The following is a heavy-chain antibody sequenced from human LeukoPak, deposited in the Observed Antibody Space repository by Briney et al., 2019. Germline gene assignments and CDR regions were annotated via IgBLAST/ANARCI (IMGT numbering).Heavy chain of an antibody. D-gene: IGHD2-21*02. CDR3: AKDRLAYCGGDCYPFGY. V-gene: IGHV3-48*03. J-gene: IGHJ4*02. CDR1: GFTFSSNE. CDR2: ISSSGSTI. Sequence: PGGSLRLSCAASGFTFSSNEMNWVRQAPGKGLEWVSYISSSGSTIYYADSVKGRFTISRDNSKNTLYLQMNSLRAEDTAVYYCAKDRLAYCGGDCYPFGYWGQGTLVTVSS.